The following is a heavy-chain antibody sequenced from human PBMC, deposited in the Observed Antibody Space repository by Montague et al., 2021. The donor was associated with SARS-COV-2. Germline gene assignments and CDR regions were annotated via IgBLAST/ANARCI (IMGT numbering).Heavy chain of an antibody. CDR2: IFWNDDK. V-gene: IGHV2-5*01. D-gene: IGHD3-3*01. CDR1: GFSLISDGVG. Sequence: PALVKPTQTLTLTCTFSGFSLISDGVGVGWIRQPPGKALEWLALIFWNDDKRYNSSLKNRLTVTKDTAKNRVVLTMTNMDPLDTGTYYCAHSLLFSSLGGFDSWGQGTLVTVAS. CDR3: AHSLLFSSLGGFDS. J-gene: IGHJ4*02.